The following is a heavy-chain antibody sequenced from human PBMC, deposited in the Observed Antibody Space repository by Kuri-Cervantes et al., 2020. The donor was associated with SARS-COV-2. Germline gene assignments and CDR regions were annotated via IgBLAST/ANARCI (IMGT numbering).Heavy chain of an antibody. CDR2: ISAYNGNT. J-gene: IGHJ6*03. V-gene: IGHV1-18*01. CDR3: ARAGVGANPGVYYYYMDV. Sequence: ASVKVSCKASGYTFTSYGISWVRQAPGQGLEWMGWISAYNGNTNYAQKFQGRVTMTRDTSISTAYMELSRLRSDDTAVYYCARAGVGANPGVYYYYMDVWGKGTTVTVSS. CDR1: GYTFTSYG. D-gene: IGHD1-26*01.